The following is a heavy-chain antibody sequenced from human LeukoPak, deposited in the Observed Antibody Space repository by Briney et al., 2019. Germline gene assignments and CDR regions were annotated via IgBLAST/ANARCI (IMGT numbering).Heavy chain of an antibody. CDR2: ISATGEKA. CDR3: VKDRRFSVTTDYYFDV. Sequence: GGSLRLSCTAPGFTFSSFAMNWVRQAPGKGLEWVSVISATGEKAYYAESVKDRFIISRDYSKSTVFLDMNSLRVDDTAIYYCVKDRRFSVTTDYYFDVWGPGTLVTVSS. CDR1: GFTFSSFA. D-gene: IGHD4-17*01. J-gene: IGHJ4*02. V-gene: IGHV3-23*01.